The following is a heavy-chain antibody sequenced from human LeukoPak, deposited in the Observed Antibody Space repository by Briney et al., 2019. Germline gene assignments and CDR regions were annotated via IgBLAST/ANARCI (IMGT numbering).Heavy chain of an antibody. J-gene: IGHJ4*02. CDR2: IYYSGST. CDR3: ARGISSGYYFDY. D-gene: IGHD3-22*01. CDR1: GGSISSYY. V-gene: IGHV4-59*01. Sequence: SETLSLTCTVSGGSISSYYWSWIRQPPGKGLEWIGYIYYSGSTNYNPSLKSRVTISVDTSKNQFSLKLSSATAADTAVYYCARGISSGYYFDYWGQGTLVTVSS.